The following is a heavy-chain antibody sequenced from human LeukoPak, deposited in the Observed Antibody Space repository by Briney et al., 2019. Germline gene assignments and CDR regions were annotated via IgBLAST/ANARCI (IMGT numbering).Heavy chain of an antibody. V-gene: IGHV3-48*04. J-gene: IGHJ4*02. Sequence: GGSLRPSCAASGFTFSSYSMNWVRQAPGKGLEWVSYISSSSSTIYYADSVKGRFTISRDNAKNSLYLQMNSLRAEDTAVYYCARGEASDYLGYWGQGTLVTVSS. D-gene: IGHD6-19*01. CDR3: ARGEASDYLGY. CDR2: ISSSSSTI. CDR1: GFTFSSYS.